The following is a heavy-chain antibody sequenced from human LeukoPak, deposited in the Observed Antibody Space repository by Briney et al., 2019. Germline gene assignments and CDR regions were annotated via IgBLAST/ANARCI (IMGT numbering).Heavy chain of an antibody. CDR2: INSDGSST. J-gene: IGHJ4*02. V-gene: IGHV3-74*01. CDR1: GFMFSSDW. Sequence: GGSLRLSCAASGFMFSSDWMHWVRQAPGKGLVWVPRINSDGSSTNYAESVKGRFTISRDNANNTLYLQMNSLRAEDTAVYYCARGKDGYNSSRHFDYWGQGTLVTVSS. D-gene: IGHD5-24*01. CDR3: ARGKDGYNSSRHFDY.